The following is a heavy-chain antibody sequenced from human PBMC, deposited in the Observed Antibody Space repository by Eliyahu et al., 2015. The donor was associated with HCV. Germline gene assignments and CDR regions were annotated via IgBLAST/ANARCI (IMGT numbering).Heavy chain of an antibody. Sequence: SNAWMNWVRQAPGKGLEWVGRIKSKTDGGTTDYAAPVKGRFTISRDDSKNTLYLQMNSLKTEDTAVYYCTTDAYYDILTGERAGAFDIWGQGTMVTVSS. D-gene: IGHD3-9*01. CDR1: SNAW. CDR2: IKSKTDGGTT. V-gene: IGHV3-15*07. CDR3: TTDAYYDILTGERAGAFDI. J-gene: IGHJ3*02.